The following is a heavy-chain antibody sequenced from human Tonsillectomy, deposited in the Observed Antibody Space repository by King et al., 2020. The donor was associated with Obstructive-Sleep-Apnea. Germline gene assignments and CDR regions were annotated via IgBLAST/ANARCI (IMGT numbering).Heavy chain of an antibody. J-gene: IGHJ4*02. D-gene: IGHD4-17*01. V-gene: IGHV1-18*01. CDR3: ARDIGSGYGDNVSHY. CDR1: GYTFNSYG. Sequence: QLVQSGAEVKKPGAAVKVSCKASGYTFNSYGISWVRQAPGQGLEWMGWISAYNGDTTYAQNLQGRGTMATHTSTSTVYMELRSLTSDDTAVYYCARDIGSGYGDNVSHYWGQGTLVTVSS. CDR2: ISAYNGDT.